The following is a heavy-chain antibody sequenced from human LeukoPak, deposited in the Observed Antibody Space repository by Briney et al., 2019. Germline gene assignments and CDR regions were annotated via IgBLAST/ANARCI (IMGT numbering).Heavy chain of an antibody. CDR1: GFTFDDYG. CDR2: ISSSSTYL. J-gene: IGHJ3*02. CDR3: ARDEDSAWHRRDAFDI. V-gene: IGHV3-21*01. Sequence: PGGSLRLSCAASGFTFDDYGMSWVRHAPGKGLEWVSSISSSSTYLYSADPVKGRFTISRDDAKNSLYLQMNSLRAEDTAVYDCARDEDSAWHRRDAFDIWGQGTVVTVSS. D-gene: IGHD6-19*01.